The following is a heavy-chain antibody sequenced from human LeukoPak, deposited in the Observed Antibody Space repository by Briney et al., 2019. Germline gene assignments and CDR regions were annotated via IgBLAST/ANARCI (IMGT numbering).Heavy chain of an antibody. D-gene: IGHD3-9*01. Sequence: ASVKVSCKASGDTFSTYTVTWVRQAPGQGLEWMGWINPNSGGTNYAQKFQGRVTMTRDTSISTAYMDLSRLRSDDTAVYYCARIPDILTDFDYWGQGTLVTVSS. CDR3: ARIPDILTDFDY. J-gene: IGHJ4*02. CDR1: GDTFSTYT. V-gene: IGHV1-2*02. CDR2: INPNSGGT.